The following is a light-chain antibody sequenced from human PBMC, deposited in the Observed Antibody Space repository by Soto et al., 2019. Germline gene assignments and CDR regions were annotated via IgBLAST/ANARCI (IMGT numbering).Light chain of an antibody. Sequence: EIRMTQSASALYASVGDRDTIXCRASQSFSSGIDWYQQKPGKAPKHLIYDASTLQGGGPSRYSGSGSATEFTLTISNLQPDDFATYYGQHYNSYSEAFGQGTKVDIK. V-gene: IGKV1-5*01. CDR2: DAS. CDR3: QHYNSYSEA. CDR1: QSFSSG. J-gene: IGKJ1*01.